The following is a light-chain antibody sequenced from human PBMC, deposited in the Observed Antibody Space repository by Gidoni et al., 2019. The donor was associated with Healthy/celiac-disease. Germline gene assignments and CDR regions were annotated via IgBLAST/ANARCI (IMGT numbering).Light chain of an antibody. CDR1: PSISSY. J-gene: IGKJ3*01. CDR3: QQSYRTPYS. V-gene: IGKV1-39*01. CDR2: AAS. Sequence: DIQMTQSPSSLSASVGDRVSITCRASPSISSYLNWYQQKPEEAPQLLIYAASSLRSGVPSRGSGGGGGREITLTSRRERGEDVANYCWQQSYRTPYSFGPGTKVDIK.